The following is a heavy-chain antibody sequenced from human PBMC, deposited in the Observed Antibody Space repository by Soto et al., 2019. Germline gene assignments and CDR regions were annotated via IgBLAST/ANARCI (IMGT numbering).Heavy chain of an antibody. CDR3: ARIGYCSGGSCYSPPYLAY. D-gene: IGHD2-15*01. CDR2: IYYSGST. J-gene: IGHJ4*02. CDR1: GGSISSYY. V-gene: IGHV4-59*01. Sequence: SETLSLTCTVSGGSISSYYWSWIRQPPGKGLEWIGYIYYSGSTNYNPSLKSRVTISVDTSKNQFSLKLSSVTAADTAVYYCARIGYCSGGSCYSPPYLAYWGQGTLVTVSS.